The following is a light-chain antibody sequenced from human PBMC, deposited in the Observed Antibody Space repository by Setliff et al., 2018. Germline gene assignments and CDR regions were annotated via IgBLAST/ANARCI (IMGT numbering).Light chain of an antibody. V-gene: IGLV2-11*01. CDR1: SSDVGGYNY. CDR3: CSYAGSYTGV. CDR2: DVG. Sequence: ALTQPRSVSGSPGQSVTISCTGTSSDVGGYNYVSWYQQHPGKAPKLMIYDVGKRPSGVPDRFSGSKSGNTASLTISGLQAEDGADYYCCSYAGSYTGVFGTGTKVTVL. J-gene: IGLJ1*01.